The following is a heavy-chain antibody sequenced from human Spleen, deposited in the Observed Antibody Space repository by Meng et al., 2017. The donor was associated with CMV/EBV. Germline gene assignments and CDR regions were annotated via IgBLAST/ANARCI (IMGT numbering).Heavy chain of an antibody. J-gene: IGHJ4*02. D-gene: IGHD6-19*01. Sequence: GGSLRLSCAASGFIFSRYEMNWVRQAPGKGLEWLSYISSSGSTVYYADSVKGRFTFSRDSAKNSLFLQMNSLRAEDTAVYYCARGLYSSGWFFDYWGQGTLVTVSS. CDR2: ISSSGSTV. V-gene: IGHV3-48*03. CDR1: GFIFSRYE. CDR3: ARGLYSSGWFFDY.